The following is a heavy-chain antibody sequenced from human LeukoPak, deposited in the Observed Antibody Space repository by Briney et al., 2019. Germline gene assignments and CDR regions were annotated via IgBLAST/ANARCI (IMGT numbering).Heavy chain of an antibody. CDR1: GGSFSGYY. CDR2: INHSGST. V-gene: IGHV4-34*01. J-gene: IGHJ4*02. Sequence: LETLSLTCAVYGGSFSGYYWSWIRQPPGKGLEWIGEINHSGSTNYNPSLKSRVTISVDTSKNQFSLKLSSVTAADTAVYYCARGRLTYYYDSSGYYPFPKAFDYWGQGILVTVSS. D-gene: IGHD3-22*01. CDR3: ARGRLTYYYDSSGYYPFPKAFDY.